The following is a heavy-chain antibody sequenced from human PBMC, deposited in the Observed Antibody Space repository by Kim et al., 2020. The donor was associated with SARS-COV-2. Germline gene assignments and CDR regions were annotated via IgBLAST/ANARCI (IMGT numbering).Heavy chain of an antibody. Sequence: SVKVSCKASGFTFTSSAVQWVRQARGQRLEWIGWIVVGSGNTNYAQKFQERVTITRDMSTSTAYMELSSLRSEDTAVYYCAADSWESGYSYYYYGMDVWGQGTTVTVSS. CDR1: GFTFTSSA. CDR2: IVVGSGNT. CDR3: AADSWESGYSYYYYGMDV. J-gene: IGHJ6*02. V-gene: IGHV1-58*01. D-gene: IGHD3-3*01.